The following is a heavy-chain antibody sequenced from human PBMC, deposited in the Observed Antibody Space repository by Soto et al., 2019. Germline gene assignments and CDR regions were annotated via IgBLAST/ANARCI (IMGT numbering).Heavy chain of an antibody. CDR1: GYTLTELS. Sequence: ASVKVSCKVSGYTLTELSMHWVRQAPGKGLEWKGGFDPEDGETIYAQKFQGRVTMTEDTSTDTAYMELSSLRSEDTAVYYCSHLAYYDFWSGYHRSNWFDPWGQGTLVTVSS. D-gene: IGHD3-3*01. J-gene: IGHJ5*02. V-gene: IGHV1-24*01. CDR3: SHLAYYDFWSGYHRSNWFDP. CDR2: FDPEDGET.